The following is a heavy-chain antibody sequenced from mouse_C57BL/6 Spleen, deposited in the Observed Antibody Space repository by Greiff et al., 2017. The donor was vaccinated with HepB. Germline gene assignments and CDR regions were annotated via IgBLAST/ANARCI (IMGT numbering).Heavy chain of an antibody. D-gene: IGHD1-1*01. V-gene: IGHV1-7*01. CDR2: INPSSGYT. J-gene: IGHJ2*01. Sequence: QVQLKQSGAELAKPGASVKLSCKASGYTFTSYWMHWVKQRPGQGLEWIGYINPSSGYTKYNQKFKDKATLTADKSSSTAYMQLSSLTYEDSAVYYCAREGVITTVDEDYFDYWGQGTLSQSPQ. CDR1: GYTFTSYW. CDR3: AREGVITTVDEDYFDY.